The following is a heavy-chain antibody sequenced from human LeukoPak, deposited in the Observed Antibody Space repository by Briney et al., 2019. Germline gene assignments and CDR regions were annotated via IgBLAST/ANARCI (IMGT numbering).Heavy chain of an antibody. CDR2: INPSGGST. D-gene: IGHD6-19*01. CDR3: ARVRHDSSGWYGGAFDI. Sequence: ASVKVSCKASGYTFTSYYMHWVRQAPGQGLEWMGIINPSGGSTSYAQKFQGRVTMTRDTSTSTVYMELSSLRSDDTAVYYCARVRHDSSGWYGGAFDIWGQGTMVTVSS. J-gene: IGHJ3*02. V-gene: IGHV1-46*03. CDR1: GYTFTSYY.